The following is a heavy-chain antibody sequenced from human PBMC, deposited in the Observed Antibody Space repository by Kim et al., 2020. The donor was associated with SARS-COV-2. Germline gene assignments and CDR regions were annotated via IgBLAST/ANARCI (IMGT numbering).Heavy chain of an antibody. J-gene: IGHJ1*01. CDR2: IDSSSSFL. V-gene: IGHV3-21*01. CDR3: XKDXIXLGXPS. CDR1: GFTFSSYS. Sequence: GGSLRLSCAASGFTFSSYSMNWVRQAPGKGLEWVSSIDSSSSFLSYADXXKXLXXXXRNNXKNSLYLQMNSLRAEDTXXYXXXKDXIXLGXPSXGQGXLVT.